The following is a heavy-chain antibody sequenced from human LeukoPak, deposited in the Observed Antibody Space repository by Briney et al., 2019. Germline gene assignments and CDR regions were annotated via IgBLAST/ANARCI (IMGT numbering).Heavy chain of an antibody. Sequence: LAGGSLRLSYAASGFTFSSYAMSWVRQAPGKGLEWVSAISGSGGSTYYADSVKGRFTISRDNSKNTLYLQMNSLRAEDTAVYYCATSVAGTWIFDYWGQGTLVTVSS. CDR1: GFTFSSYA. V-gene: IGHV3-23*01. J-gene: IGHJ4*02. CDR2: ISGSGGST. D-gene: IGHD6-19*01. CDR3: ATSVAGTWIFDY.